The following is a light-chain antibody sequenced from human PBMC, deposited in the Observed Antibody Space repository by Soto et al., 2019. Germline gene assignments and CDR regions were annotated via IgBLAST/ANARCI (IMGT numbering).Light chain of an antibody. Sequence: QSVLPQPLSASGTLGQRVIISCSGSSCIIGINTVNWFQQLPGTAPKLLIYSDNQRPSGVPDRFSGSKSGTLASLSITGPQSEGEADYYCAAWNDSLNGYVFGNGGKGTVL. CDR2: SDN. CDR3: AAWNDSLNGYV. CDR1: SCIIGINT. V-gene: IGLV1-44*01. J-gene: IGLJ1*01.